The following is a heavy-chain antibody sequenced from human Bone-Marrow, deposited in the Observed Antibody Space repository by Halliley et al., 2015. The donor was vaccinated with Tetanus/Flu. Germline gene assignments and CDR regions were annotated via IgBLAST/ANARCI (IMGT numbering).Heavy chain of an antibody. CDR2: GHFTDIT. Sequence: GKGLEWIGVGHFTDITNSNPSLKCRVSISTDTSKNHFPLKLTSGTAADTAVYYCTTGGGWLPDYWGQGTLVTVSS. D-gene: IGHD6-19*01. CDR3: TTGGGWLPDY. V-gene: IGHV4-61*03. J-gene: IGHJ4*02.